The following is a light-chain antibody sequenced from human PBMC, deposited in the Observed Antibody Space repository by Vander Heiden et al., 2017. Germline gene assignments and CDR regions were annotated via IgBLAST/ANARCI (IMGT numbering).Light chain of an antibody. V-gene: IGLV3-21*02. CDR3: QGWDGNSDVKWV. CDR1: NIGSKR. Sequence: SYVLTQPPSVSVTPGPAARITCGRNNIGSKRVHWYKQKQGQAPVLVGYEDRARPSGIPERFSGYSRRVEAGDEADYYCQGWDGNSDVKWVFGGGTKLTVL. CDR2: EDR. J-gene: IGLJ3*02.